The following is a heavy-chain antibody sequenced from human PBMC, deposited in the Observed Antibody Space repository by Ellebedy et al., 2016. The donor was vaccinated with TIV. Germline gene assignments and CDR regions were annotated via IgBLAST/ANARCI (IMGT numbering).Heavy chain of an antibody. V-gene: IGHV1-8*01. J-gene: IGHJ4*02. CDR1: GYTFTDFD. CDR3: GRGRGYASTGKVYYFDY. D-gene: IGHD2-15*01. Sequence: AASVKVSCKASGYTFTDFDINWVRQATGQGLEWVGWMNPKSGKTGSAQKFQGRVTMTRDSSISTAYMGLSSLRSEDTAVYYCGRGRGYASTGKVYYFDYWGQGSLVTVSS. CDR2: MNPKSGKT.